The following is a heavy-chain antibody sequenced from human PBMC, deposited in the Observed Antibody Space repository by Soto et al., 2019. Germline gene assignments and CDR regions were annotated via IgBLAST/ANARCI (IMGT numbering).Heavy chain of an antibody. J-gene: IGHJ5*02. V-gene: IGHV4-30-4*01. CDR3: ARERTLLLWFGEVSGWFDP. CDR2: IYYSGST. CDR1: GGSISSGDYY. D-gene: IGHD3-10*01. Sequence: SETLSLTCTVSGGSISSGDYYWSWIRQPPGKGLEWIGYIYYSGSTYYNPSLKSRVTIPVDTSKNQFSLKLSSVTAADTAVYYCARERTLLLWFGEVSGWFDPWGQGTLVTVSS.